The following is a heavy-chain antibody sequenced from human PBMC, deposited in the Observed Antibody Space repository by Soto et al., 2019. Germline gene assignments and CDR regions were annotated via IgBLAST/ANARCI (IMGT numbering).Heavy chain of an antibody. CDR1: GFTFSTYD. D-gene: IGHD5-12*01. V-gene: IGHV3-30*18. CDR3: AKGLGAIDY. J-gene: IGHJ4*02. Sequence: QVQLVESGGGEVQPGRSLGLSCAASGFTFSTYDMHWVRQAPGKGLEWVAVISYDGSNKYYADSVKGRFTISRDNSKNTLYLQMNSLRPEDTAVYYCAKGLGAIDYWGQGTLVTVSS. CDR2: ISYDGSNK.